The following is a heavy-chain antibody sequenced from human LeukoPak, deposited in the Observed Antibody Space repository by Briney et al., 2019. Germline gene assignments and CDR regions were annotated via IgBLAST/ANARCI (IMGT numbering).Heavy chain of an antibody. CDR2: IYSGGST. CDR1: GFTVSSNY. J-gene: IGHJ6*03. D-gene: IGHD4-17*01. CDR3: ARLTTVTTYYYYYMDV. Sequence: PGGSLRLPCAASGFTVSSNYMRWVRQAPGKGLEWVSVIYSGGSTYYADSVKGRFTISRDNSKNTLYLQMNSLRAEDTAVYYCARLTTVTTYYYYYMDVWGKGTTVTVSS. V-gene: IGHV3-53*01.